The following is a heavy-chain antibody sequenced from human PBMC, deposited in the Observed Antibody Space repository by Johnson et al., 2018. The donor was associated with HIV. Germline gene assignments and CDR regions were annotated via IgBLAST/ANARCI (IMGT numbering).Heavy chain of an antibody. J-gene: IGHJ3*02. D-gene: IGHD3-10*01. CDR3: AREQATLWFRASWAAFKI. V-gene: IGHV3-13*01. CDR2: IGTAGDR. Sequence: VQLVESGGGLVQPGGSLRLSCAASGFTFSSYDMHWVRQATGKGLEWVSAIGTAGDRYYPGSVKGRFTISRENAKNSLYLQMNSLRVEDTAVYYCAREQATLWFRASWAAFKIWGQVTSVTVSS. CDR1: GFTFSSYD.